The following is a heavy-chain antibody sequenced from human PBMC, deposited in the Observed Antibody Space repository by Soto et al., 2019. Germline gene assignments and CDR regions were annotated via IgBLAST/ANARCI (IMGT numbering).Heavy chain of an antibody. CDR1: GYTFTSYG. J-gene: IGHJ4*02. CDR2: ISAYNGNT. CDR3: ARNYYLGYYFDY. V-gene: IGHV1-18*01. D-gene: IGHD3-16*01. Sequence: ASVKVSCKASGYTFTSYGISWVRQAPRQGLEWMGWISAYNGNTNYAQKLQGRVTMTTDTSTSTAYMELRSLRSDDTAVYYCARNYYLGYYFDYWGQGTLVTVSS.